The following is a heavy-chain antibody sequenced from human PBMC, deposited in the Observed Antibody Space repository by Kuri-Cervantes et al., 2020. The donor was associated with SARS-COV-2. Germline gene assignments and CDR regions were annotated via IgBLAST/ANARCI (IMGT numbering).Heavy chain of an antibody. J-gene: IGHJ1*01. V-gene: IGHV4-59*12. D-gene: IGHD2-2*01. CDR1: GGSISSYY. Sequence: GSLRLSCTVSGGSISSYYWSWIRQPPGKGPEWIGYIYYSGSTNYNPSLKSRVTISVDTSKNQFSLKLSSVTAADTAVYYCASLSYCSSTSCYSSIEYFQHWGQGTLVTVSS. CDR3: ASLSYCSSTSCYSSIEYFQH. CDR2: IYYSGST.